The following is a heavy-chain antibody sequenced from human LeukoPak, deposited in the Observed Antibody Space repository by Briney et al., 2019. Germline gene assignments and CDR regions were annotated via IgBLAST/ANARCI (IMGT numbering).Heavy chain of an antibody. J-gene: IGHJ4*02. V-gene: IGHV3-15*01. D-gene: IGHD5-12*01. CDR2: IKSKSDGGAI. CDR1: GFTFRDAW. Sequence: PGGSLRLSCAASGFTFRDAWMSWVRQAPGKGLEWVGRIKSKSDGGAIEYAAPVKGRFTISRDDSKNTLFLQMNSLKTDDTAVDYCAPGGYSGYDHSYWGQGTLVTVSS. CDR3: APGGYSGYDHSY.